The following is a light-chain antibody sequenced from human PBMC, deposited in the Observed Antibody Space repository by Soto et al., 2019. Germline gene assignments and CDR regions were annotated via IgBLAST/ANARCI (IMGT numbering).Light chain of an antibody. CDR1: QGIRNF. J-gene: IGKJ3*01. Sequence: DIQMTQSPTSLSASVGDRVTITCQASQGIRNFVAWYQQKPGKAPKLLIYAASTLQSGVPSRFSGSGSGTDFTLTINSLQPEDVATYSCQNYSSVPVFGPGTKVEIK. V-gene: IGKV1-27*01. CDR2: AAS. CDR3: QNYSSVPV.